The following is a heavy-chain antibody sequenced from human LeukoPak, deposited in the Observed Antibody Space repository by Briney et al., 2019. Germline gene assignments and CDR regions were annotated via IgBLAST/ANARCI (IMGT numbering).Heavy chain of an antibody. V-gene: IGHV3-30*02. D-gene: IGHD1-26*01. J-gene: IGHJ3*02. Sequence: GGSLRLSCAAAGFIFNSYGMHWVRQAPGKWLEWVAFIRYDGSKSYFADSVKGRFALSTHTSKNTLYLQRSCLMPEDTSVYFCAKDGGSGSYFAFDIWGQGTMVTVSS. CDR2: IRYDGSKS. CDR3: AKDGGSGSYFAFDI. CDR1: GFIFNSYG.